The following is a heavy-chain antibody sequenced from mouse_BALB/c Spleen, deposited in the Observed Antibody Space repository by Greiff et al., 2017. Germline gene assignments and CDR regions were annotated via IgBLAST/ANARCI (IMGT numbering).Heavy chain of an antibody. CDR1: GFTFSRYT. CDR2: ISSGGSYT. CDR3: TRESTTVHYFDY. D-gene: IGHD1-1*01. V-gene: IGHV5-6-4*01. J-gene: IGHJ2*01. Sequence: DVHLVESGGGLVKPGGSLKLSCAASGFTFSRYTMSWVRQTPEKRLEWVATISSGGSYTYYPDSVKGRFTISRDNAKNTLYLQMSSLKSEDTAMYYCTRESTTVHYFDYWGQGTTLTVSS.